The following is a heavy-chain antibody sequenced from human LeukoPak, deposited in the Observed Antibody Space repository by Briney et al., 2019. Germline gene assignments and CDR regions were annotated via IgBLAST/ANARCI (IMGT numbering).Heavy chain of an antibody. CDR1: GYTFTTYG. Sequence: GAAVKVSCKASGYTFTTYGVTWVRQAPGQGLEWMGWISPYNGDTNYAQNLQGRVTLTTDTSTSTAYMELRSLRSDDTAVYYCARDGAVAAVFDYWGQGTLATVS. J-gene: IGHJ4*02. CDR2: ISPYNGDT. CDR3: ARDGAVAAVFDY. V-gene: IGHV1-18*01. D-gene: IGHD6-19*01.